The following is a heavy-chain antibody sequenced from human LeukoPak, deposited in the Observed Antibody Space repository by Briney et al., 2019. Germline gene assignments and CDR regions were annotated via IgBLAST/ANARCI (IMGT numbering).Heavy chain of an antibody. V-gene: IGHV3-23*01. Sequence: GGSLRLSCAASGFPFSSYAMNWVRQAPGKGLEWVSVIAGSDGFTQYADSVKGRFTISRDNSKNSLYLQMDSLRADDTAVYYCAKLATRLAARPNFDYWGLGTLVAVSS. J-gene: IGHJ4*02. D-gene: IGHD6-6*01. CDR3: AKLATRLAARPNFDY. CDR1: GFPFSSYA. CDR2: IAGSDGFT.